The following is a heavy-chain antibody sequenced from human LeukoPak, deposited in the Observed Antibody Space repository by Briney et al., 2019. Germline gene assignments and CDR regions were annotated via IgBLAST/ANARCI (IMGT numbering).Heavy chain of an antibody. J-gene: IGHJ3*02. CDR3: ARAQVVVVTGFDAFDI. CDR2: ICTSGST. D-gene: IGHD2-21*02. CDR1: GGSISSGSYY. Sequence: SETLSLTCTVSGGSISSGSYYWSWIRQPAGKGLEWIGRICTSGSTNYNPSLKSRVTISVDTSKNQFSLKLSSVTAADTAVYYCARAQVVVVTGFDAFDIWGQGTMVTVSS. V-gene: IGHV4-61*02.